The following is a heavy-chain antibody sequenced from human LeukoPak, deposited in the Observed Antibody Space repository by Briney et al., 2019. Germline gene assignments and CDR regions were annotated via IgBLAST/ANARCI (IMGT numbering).Heavy chain of an antibody. Sequence: ASVKVSCKASGYTFTGYAMHCVRQAPGQRLEWMGWVNAGNGNTKYSQEFQGRVTITRDTSASTAYMELSSLRSEDMAVYYCARDSGDGYNSIDYWGQGTLVTVSS. D-gene: IGHD5-24*01. J-gene: IGHJ4*02. V-gene: IGHV1-3*03. CDR3: ARDSGDGYNSIDY. CDR1: GYTFTGYA. CDR2: VNAGNGNT.